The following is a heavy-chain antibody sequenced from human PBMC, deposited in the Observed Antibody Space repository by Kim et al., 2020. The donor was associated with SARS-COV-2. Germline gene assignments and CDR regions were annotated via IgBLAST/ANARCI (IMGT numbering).Heavy chain of an antibody. D-gene: IGHD3-22*01. J-gene: IGHJ4*02. Sequence: AQKFQGRVTITADESTSTAYMELSSLRSEDTAVYYCARRQSSDYFYYFDYWGQGTLVTVSS. CDR3: ARRQSSDYFYYFDY. V-gene: IGHV1-69*01.